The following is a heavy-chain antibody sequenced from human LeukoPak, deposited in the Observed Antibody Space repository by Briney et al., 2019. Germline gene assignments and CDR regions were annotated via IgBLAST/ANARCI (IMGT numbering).Heavy chain of an antibody. CDR3: ARERQNKDFWSGGDY. J-gene: IGHJ4*02. Sequence: GGSLRLSCAASGFTFSTYWMSWVRQAPGKGLEWVANIKQDGSEKYYVDSVKGRFTISRDNAKNSLYLQMNSLRAEDTAVYYCARERQNKDFWSGGDYWGQGTLVTVSS. V-gene: IGHV3-7*01. CDR2: IKQDGSEK. D-gene: IGHD3-3*01. CDR1: GFTFSTYW.